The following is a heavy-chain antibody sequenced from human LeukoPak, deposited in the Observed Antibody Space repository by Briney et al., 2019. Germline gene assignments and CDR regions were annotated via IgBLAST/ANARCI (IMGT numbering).Heavy chain of an antibody. CDR3: AKDLPAGPLTMWGYFDY. Sequence: GGSLRLSCAASGFTFSSYAMSWVRQAPGKGLEWVSVISGNGASTYYADSVKGRFTVSRDNSKNTVLLQMNSLRAEDTALYYCAKDLPAGPLTMWGYFDYWGLGTLVTVSS. J-gene: IGHJ4*02. CDR2: ISGNGAST. D-gene: IGHD4/OR15-4a*01. CDR1: GFTFSSYA. V-gene: IGHV3-23*01.